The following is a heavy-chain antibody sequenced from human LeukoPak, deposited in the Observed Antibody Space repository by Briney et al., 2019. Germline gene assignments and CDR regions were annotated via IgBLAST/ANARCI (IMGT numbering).Heavy chain of an antibody. CDR2: INHSGST. CDR3: ARGDCSGGSCYPDY. D-gene: IGHD2-15*01. J-gene: IGHJ4*02. Sequence: SETLSLTCAVYGGSFSGYYWSWIRQPPGKGLEWIGEINHSGSTNYNPSLKSRVTISVDKSKNQFSLKLSSVTAADTAVYYCARGDCSGGSCYPDYWGQGTLVTVSS. V-gene: IGHV4-34*01. CDR1: GGSFSGYY.